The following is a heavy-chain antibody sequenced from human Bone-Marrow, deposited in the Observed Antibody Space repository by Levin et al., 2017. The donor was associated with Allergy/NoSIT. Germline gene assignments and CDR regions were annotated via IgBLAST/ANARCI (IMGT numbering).Heavy chain of an antibody. CDR3: ARAHYRSASNADPFTRFIMGDY. J-gene: IGHJ4*02. V-gene: IGHV3-30*04. Sequence: GESLKISCAASGFTFSDYAMHWVRQAPGKGLEWVAVISYDGSRKSYPDSVKGRFTISRDNSKNTLYLQMNSLRPDDTAVYFCARAHYRSASNADPFTRFIMGDYWGQGTLITVSS. D-gene: IGHD6-6*01. CDR2: ISYDGSRK. CDR1: GFTFSDYA.